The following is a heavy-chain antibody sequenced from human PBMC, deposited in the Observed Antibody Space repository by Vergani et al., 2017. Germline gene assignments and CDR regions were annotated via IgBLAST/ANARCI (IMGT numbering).Heavy chain of an antibody. J-gene: IGHJ4*02. CDR2: IYYRGGA. D-gene: IGHD6-13*01. CDR1: GGSLSSSSYY. Sequence: QLQLPESGPGLVKPSETLSLTCTVSGGSLSSSSYYWGWIRQPPGKGLGWIGSIYYRGGAYYNPSLKSRVTISVDTSKNQFSLKLSSVTAADTAVYYCARQPSRYSGSWSPDYWGQGTLVTGSS. V-gene: IGHV4-39*01. CDR3: ARQPSRYSGSWSPDY.